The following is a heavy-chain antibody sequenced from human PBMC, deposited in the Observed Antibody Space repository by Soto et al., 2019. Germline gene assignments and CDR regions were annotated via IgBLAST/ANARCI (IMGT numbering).Heavy chain of an antibody. CDR3: ARDQGVGATRSLH. D-gene: IGHD1-26*01. J-gene: IGHJ4*02. CDR1: GGSISSSNW. Sequence: QVQLQESGPGLVKPSGTLSLTCAVSGGSISSSNWWSWVRQPPGKGLEWIGEIYHSGSTNYNPSLKSRVTISVDTSKNQFSLKLSSVTAADTAVYYCARDQGVGATRSLHWGQGTLVTVSS. V-gene: IGHV4-4*02. CDR2: IYHSGST.